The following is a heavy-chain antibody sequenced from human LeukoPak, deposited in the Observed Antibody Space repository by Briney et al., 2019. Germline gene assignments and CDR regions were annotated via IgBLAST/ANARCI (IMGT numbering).Heavy chain of an antibody. Sequence: ASVKVSCKASGYTFTSYGISWVRQAPGQGLEWMGWISAYNGNTNYAQKLQGRVTMNTDTSTSTAYMELRSLRSDDTAVYYCARDAGYSSSWTTPDEYGMDVWGQGTTVTVSS. D-gene: IGHD6-13*01. J-gene: IGHJ6*02. CDR1: GYTFTSYG. CDR2: ISAYNGNT. CDR3: ARDAGYSSSWTTPDEYGMDV. V-gene: IGHV1-18*01.